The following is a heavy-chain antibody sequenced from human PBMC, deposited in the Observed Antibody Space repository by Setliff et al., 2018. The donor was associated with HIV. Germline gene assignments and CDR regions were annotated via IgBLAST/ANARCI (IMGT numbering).Heavy chain of an antibody. CDR3: ASGAGNPHWYYDTWSGPSSGYFQH. J-gene: IGHJ1*01. CDR1: GYTFTGYF. D-gene: IGHD3-3*01. V-gene: IGHV1-2*02. Sequence: GASVKVSCKTSGYTFTGYFMHWVRQAPGQGLEWMGWINPNSGGTNYAQKFQGRVTMTRDTSISTAYLDLSRLSSDDTAVYYCASGAGNPHWYYDTWSGPSSGYFQHWGQGTLVTVSS. CDR2: INPNSGGT.